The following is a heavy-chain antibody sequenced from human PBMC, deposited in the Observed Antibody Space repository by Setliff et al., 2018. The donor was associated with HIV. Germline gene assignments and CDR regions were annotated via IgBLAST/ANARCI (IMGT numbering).Heavy chain of an antibody. D-gene: IGHD2-8*01. CDR2: IIPIYGTA. Sequence: SVKVSCKASGDIFSRYAISWVRQAPGQGLEWMGGIIPIYGTANYAQKFQGRVTITADTSTNTVYMELSSLRFEDKAVYYCAREFIPVMYARQGGRFDPWGQGTLVTVSS. CDR3: AREFIPVMYARQGGRFDP. V-gene: IGHV1-69*06. CDR1: GDIFSRYA. J-gene: IGHJ5*02.